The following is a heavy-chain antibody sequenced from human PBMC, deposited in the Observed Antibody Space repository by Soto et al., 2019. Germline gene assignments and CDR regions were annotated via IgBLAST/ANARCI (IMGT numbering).Heavy chain of an antibody. J-gene: IGHJ4*02. CDR1: GGSFSGYF. CDR2: ITHSESA. D-gene: IGHD3-10*01. CDR3: ARADGSGSTKGLIDY. Sequence: SETLSLTCAVYGGSFSGYFWSWIRQPPGKGLEWIGEITHSESATYNPSLKSRVNISVDTSKNQFSLKLTPVTAADTAAYFCARADGSGSTKGLIDYWGQGSRVTVSS. V-gene: IGHV4-34*01.